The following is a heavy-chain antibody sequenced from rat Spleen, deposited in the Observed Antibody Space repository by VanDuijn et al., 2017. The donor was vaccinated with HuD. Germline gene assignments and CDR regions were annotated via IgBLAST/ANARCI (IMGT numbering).Heavy chain of an antibody. CDR1: GFSFSNYG. V-gene: IGHV5-20*01. Sequence: EVQLVESGGGLVQPGRSMKLSCAASGFSFSNYGMAWVRQAPTKGLEWVASINYDGSSTYYRDSVKGRFTISRDNAKSSLYLQMDSLRSEDTATYYCATDYFGGYVLDAWGQGTSVTVSS. J-gene: IGHJ4*01. D-gene: IGHD1-11*01. CDR2: INYDGSST. CDR3: ATDYFGGYVLDA.